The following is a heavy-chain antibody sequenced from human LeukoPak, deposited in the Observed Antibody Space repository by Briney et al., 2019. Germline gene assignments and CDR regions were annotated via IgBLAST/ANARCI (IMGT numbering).Heavy chain of an antibody. CDR2: INPNSGAT. V-gene: IGHV1-2*02. Sequence: ASVKVSCKASGYTLTDYYLHWVRQAPGQGLKWMGWINPNSGATHYAQSFQARVTMTRDTSIASSYMELTGLESDDTAVYFCARGRRILGGPENAGDFFDFWGQGSLVTVSS. J-gene: IGHJ4*01. CDR1: GYTLTDYY. D-gene: IGHD3-16*01. CDR3: ARGRRILGGPENAGDFFDF.